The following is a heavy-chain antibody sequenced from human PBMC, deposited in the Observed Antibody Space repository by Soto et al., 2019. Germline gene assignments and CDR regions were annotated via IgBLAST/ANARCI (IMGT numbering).Heavy chain of an antibody. D-gene: IGHD2-8*01. V-gene: IGHV4-61*01. Sequence: ASETLSLTCTVSGGSVSSGSYYWSWIRQPPGKGLEWIGYIYYSGSTNYNPSLKSRVTISVDTSKNQFSLKLSSVTAADTAVYYCARDNGPLDGKYYFDYWGEGTLVTVYS. J-gene: IGHJ4*02. CDR1: GGSVSSGSYY. CDR3: ARDNGPLDGKYYFDY. CDR2: IYYSGST.